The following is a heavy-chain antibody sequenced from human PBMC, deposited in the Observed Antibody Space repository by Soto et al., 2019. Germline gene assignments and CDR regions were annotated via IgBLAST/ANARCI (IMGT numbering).Heavy chain of an antibody. J-gene: IGHJ5*02. CDR3: ARDTHSAGGWFDT. V-gene: IGHV1-69*17. D-gene: IGHD2-15*01. CDR2: ITPLFVIP. CDR1: GGTSRSLI. Sequence: QVQLVQSGAEVKKPGSSVKVSCKASGGTSRSLIITWGRRALGQGLEWMGGITPLFVIPNYPQKSQGRLTITADKSTGTAYLELSSLRSEDTAVYYCARDTHSAGGWFDTWGRGTLVTVSS.